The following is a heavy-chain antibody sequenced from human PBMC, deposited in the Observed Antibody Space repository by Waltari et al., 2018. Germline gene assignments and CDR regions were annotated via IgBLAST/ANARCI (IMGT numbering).Heavy chain of an antibody. Sequence: QVQLVQSGAEVKKPGSSVKVSCKASGGTFSSYAIRWVRQAPGQGLEWMGGIIPIFGTANYAQKFQGRVTITTDESTSTAYMELSSLRSEDTAVYYCARGPYGSGSYYQITVYYFDYWGQGTLVTVSS. CDR1: GGTFSSYA. CDR2: IIPIFGTA. V-gene: IGHV1-69*05. D-gene: IGHD3-10*01. J-gene: IGHJ4*02. CDR3: ARGPYGSGSYYQITVYYFDY.